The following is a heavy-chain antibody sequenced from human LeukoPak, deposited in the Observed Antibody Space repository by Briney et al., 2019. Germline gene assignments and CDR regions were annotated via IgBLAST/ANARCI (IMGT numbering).Heavy chain of an antibody. CDR1: GFTFSSYA. V-gene: IGHV3-30-3*01. CDR2: IAYDGGNK. J-gene: IGHJ4*02. CDR3: ARTYYGGPYFDY. D-gene: IGHD4-23*01. Sequence: GGSLRLSCAASGFTFSSYAIHWVRQAPGKGLEWVAVIAYDGGNKYYADPVKGRFTISRDNAENTLYLQMNSLRAEDTAVYYCARTYYGGPYFDYWGQGTLVTVSS.